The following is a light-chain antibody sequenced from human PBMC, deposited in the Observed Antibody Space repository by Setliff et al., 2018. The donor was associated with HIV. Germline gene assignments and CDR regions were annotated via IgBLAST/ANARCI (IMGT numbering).Light chain of an antibody. V-gene: IGLV2-14*03. J-gene: IGLJ1*01. CDR1: SSDVGRSNY. Sequence: QSALAQPASVSGSPGQSITISCTGTSSDVGRSNYVSWYQQHPGKTPKLIIYDVSKWPSGVSNRFSASKSGNTASLTISGLQAEDEADYYCCSYTSISTYVFGTGTKVTVL. CDR3: CSYTSISTYV. CDR2: DVS.